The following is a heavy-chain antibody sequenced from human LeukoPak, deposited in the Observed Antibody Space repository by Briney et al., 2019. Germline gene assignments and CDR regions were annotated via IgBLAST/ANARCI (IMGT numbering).Heavy chain of an antibody. CDR3: ARGWGTTGTTGWLFDH. CDR2: ISYDGSTK. J-gene: IGHJ4*02. D-gene: IGHD1-1*01. Sequence: GGSLRLSCAASGXTFSPYAIHWVRQAPGKGLEWVTVISYDGSTKYYADSWKGRFTISRDSSKDTLYLQMNSLRAEDTAIYYCARGWGTTGTTGWLFDHWGQGIMVTVSS. V-gene: IGHV3-30-3*01. CDR1: GXTFSPYA.